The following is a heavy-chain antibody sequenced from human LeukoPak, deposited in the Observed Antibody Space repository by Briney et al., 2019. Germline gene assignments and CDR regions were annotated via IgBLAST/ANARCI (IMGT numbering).Heavy chain of an antibody. Sequence: ASVKVSCKASGYTFTSYGISWVRQAPGQGLEGMGWISAYNGNTNYAQKLQGRVTMTTDTSTSTAYMELRSLRSDDTAVYYCSLGYCSSTSCYVFDYWGQGTLVTVSS. V-gene: IGHV1-18*01. J-gene: IGHJ4*02. CDR1: GYTFTSYG. CDR2: ISAYNGNT. CDR3: SLGYCSSTSCYVFDY. D-gene: IGHD2-2*01.